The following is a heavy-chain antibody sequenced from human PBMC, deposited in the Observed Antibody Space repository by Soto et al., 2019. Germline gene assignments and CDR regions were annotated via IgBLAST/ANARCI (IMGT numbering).Heavy chain of an antibody. CDR2: VNNDGTDT. CDR1: GFTFSNYW. D-gene: IGHD6-13*01. J-gene: IGHJ6*02. V-gene: IGHV3-74*03. Sequence: GGSLRLSCAASGFTFSNYWMYWGRQAPGKGLVWVSRVNNDGTDTTHADSVKGRFTISRDNAENTLYLQMNSLRAEDTAVYYRARGGLQHALDVWGQGSTVTVSS. CDR3: ARGGLQHALDV.